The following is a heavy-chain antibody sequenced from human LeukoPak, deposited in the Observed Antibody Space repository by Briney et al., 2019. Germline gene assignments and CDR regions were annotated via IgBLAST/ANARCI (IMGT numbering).Heavy chain of an antibody. CDR1: GGSISSYY. CDR2: IYYSGST. Sequence: PSETLSLTCTVSGGSISSYYWSWIRQPPGKGLEWIGYIYYSGSTNYNPSLKSRVTISVDTSKNQFSLKLSSVTAADTAVYYCARTDGSGWYGEAFDIWGQGTMVTVSS. CDR3: ARTDGSGWYGEAFDI. V-gene: IGHV4-59*08. J-gene: IGHJ3*02. D-gene: IGHD6-19*01.